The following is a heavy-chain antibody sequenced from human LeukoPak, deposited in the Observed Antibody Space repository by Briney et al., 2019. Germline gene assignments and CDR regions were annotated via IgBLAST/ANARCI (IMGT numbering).Heavy chain of an antibody. CDR3: ARDQGYYDSSGPIDY. CDR2: IGSSSSYI. J-gene: IGHJ4*02. Sequence: GGSLRLSCAASGFTFSSYNMNWVRQAPGKGLEWVSSIGSSSSYIYYADSVKGRFTISRDNAKNSLYLQMNSLRAEDTAVYYCARDQGYYDSSGPIDYWGQGTLVTVPS. CDR1: GFTFSSYN. V-gene: IGHV3-21*01. D-gene: IGHD3-22*01.